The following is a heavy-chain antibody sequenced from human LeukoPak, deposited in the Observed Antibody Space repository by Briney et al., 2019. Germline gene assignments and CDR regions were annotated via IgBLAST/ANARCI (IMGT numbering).Heavy chain of an antibody. D-gene: IGHD4-17*01. CDR2: MYYNRYP. J-gene: IGHJ4*02. V-gene: IGHV4-59*02. Sequence: SETLSLTCSVSGDSVNNYYWRWIRQPPGKGLESLSYMYYNRYPEYNPSLKSRLTMSVDWSKNQLSLSLRSATAADTAVYYCAGGLDYGDSVDYWGQGTLVTVSS. CDR1: GDSVNNYY. CDR3: AGGLDYGDSVDY.